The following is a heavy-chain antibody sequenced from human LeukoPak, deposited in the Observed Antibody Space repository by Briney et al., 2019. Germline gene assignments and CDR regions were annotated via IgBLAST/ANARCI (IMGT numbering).Heavy chain of an antibody. V-gene: IGHV4-38-2*01. CDR1: GYSINSGYS. CDR2: IYHSGYA. Sequence: SETLSLTCAVSGYSINSGYSWTWLRQRPGKGLEWIGNIYHSGYAYYNPSLKSRVTISLDASKNQFSLRLSSVTAEDTAVYYCARNSSLTTLKGGWFDPWGQGTLVTVSS. CDR3: ARNSSLTTLKGGWFDP. J-gene: IGHJ5*02. D-gene: IGHD4-11*01.